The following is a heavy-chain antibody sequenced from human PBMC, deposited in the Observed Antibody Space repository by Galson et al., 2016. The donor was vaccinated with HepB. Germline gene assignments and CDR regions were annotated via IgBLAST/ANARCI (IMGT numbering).Heavy chain of an antibody. CDR1: GASITSGHW. Sequence: LTCGVSGASITSGHWWSCVRQPPGKGLEWIGEMSHTGGTNYNPSLKSRVTISLDRSNNQFSVKITSVTAADTAGYYCAASSGWWRLDSWGQGILVTVSS. J-gene: IGHJ4*02. D-gene: IGHD6-19*01. CDR3: AASSGWWRLDS. V-gene: IGHV4-4*02. CDR2: MSHTGGT.